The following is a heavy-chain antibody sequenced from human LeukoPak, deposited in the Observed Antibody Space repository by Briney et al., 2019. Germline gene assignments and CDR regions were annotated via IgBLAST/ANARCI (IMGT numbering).Heavy chain of an antibody. D-gene: IGHD1-26*01. J-gene: IGHJ4*02. CDR2: INHSGRT. CDR3: GATTRYYFDY. Sequence: SETLSLTCTVSSGSISSSSYYWGWIRQPPGKGLEWIGIINHSGRTYYKPSLKSRITISVDTSNNQFSLKLSSVTAADTAVYYCGATTRYYFDYWGQGTLVTVSS. V-gene: IGHV4-39*01. CDR1: SGSISSSSYY.